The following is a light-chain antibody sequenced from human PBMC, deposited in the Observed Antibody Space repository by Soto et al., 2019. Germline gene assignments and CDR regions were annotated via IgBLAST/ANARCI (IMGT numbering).Light chain of an antibody. CDR2: DAF. V-gene: IGKV1-33*01. CDR3: QQYDSLPPT. J-gene: IGKJ4*01. CDR1: QDIKNY. Sequence: DIQMTQSPSSLSAFVGDSITITCQASQDIKNYLNWYQHKPGKAPKLLIYDAFKSDTGVPSRFSGSGSGTDFTFTISSIQPEDIATYFCQQYDSLPPTFGGGTRVDI.